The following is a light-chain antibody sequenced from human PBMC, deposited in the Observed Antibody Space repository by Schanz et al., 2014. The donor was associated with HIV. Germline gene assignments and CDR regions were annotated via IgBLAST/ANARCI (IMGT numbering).Light chain of an antibody. Sequence: QSALTQPASVSGSPGQSITISCTGTSSDVGAYNYVSWYQQHPGKAPKLMIYDVSSRPSGVSDRFSGSKSVNTASLTVSGLQAEDEADYYCSSYAGSNTWVFGGGTKLTVL. J-gene: IGLJ3*02. V-gene: IGLV2-14*03. CDR2: DVS. CDR3: SSYAGSNTWV. CDR1: SSDVGAYNY.